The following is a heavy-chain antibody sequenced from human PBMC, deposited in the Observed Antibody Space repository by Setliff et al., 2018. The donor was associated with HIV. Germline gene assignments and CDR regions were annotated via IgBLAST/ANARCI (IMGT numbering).Heavy chain of an antibody. J-gene: IGHJ4*02. CDR3: ARVHYSWDSFDY. Sequence: SETLSLTCTVSGGSISGYYWSWIRQPPGKGLEWIGHIYSSGSTNYNPSLKSRVTISLDTSTSKNEFSLKLTSVTAADTAVYFCARVHYSWDSFDYWGQGTLVTVSS. D-gene: IGHD2-15*01. CDR2: IYSSGST. CDR1: GGSISGYY. V-gene: IGHV4-59*01.